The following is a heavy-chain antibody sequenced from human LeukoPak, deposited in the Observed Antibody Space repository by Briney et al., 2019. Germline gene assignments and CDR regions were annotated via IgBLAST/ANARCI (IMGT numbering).Heavy chain of an antibody. CDR3: ARDSYGGNQVVDP. V-gene: IGHV3-30*02. CDR2: IRYDGSNK. Sequence: PGGSLRLSCAASRLTFTGDGMHSVRQAPGKGLEWGAFIRYDGSNKYYADSVKGRFTISRGNSKNTLYLQMNSLRPEDTAGDYCARDSYGGNQVVDPWGQGTLVTVSS. D-gene: IGHD4-23*01. CDR1: RLTFTGDG. J-gene: IGHJ5*02.